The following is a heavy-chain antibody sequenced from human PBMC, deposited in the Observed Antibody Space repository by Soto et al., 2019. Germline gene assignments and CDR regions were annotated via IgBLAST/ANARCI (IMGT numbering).Heavy chain of an antibody. Sequence: SETLSLTCTVSGGSISSYYWSWIRQPPGKGLEWIGYIYYSGSTNYNPSLKSRVTISVDTSKNQFSLKLSSVTAADTAVYYYARDLGSSSSPDGMDVWGQGTTVTVSS. V-gene: IGHV4-59*01. CDR1: GGSISSYY. D-gene: IGHD6-6*01. J-gene: IGHJ6*02. CDR2: IYYSGST. CDR3: ARDLGSSSSPDGMDV.